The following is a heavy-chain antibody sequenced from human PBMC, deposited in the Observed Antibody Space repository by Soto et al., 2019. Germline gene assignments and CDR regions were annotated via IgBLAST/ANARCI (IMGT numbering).Heavy chain of an antibody. Sequence: GGSLRLSCAASGFTFSDYSMHWVRQAPGKGLEWVSVITGSRGKTYYADSVKGRFTISRDNSKNTLYLQMNSLRAEDTAVYYCARTGDGHHDFLDYWGQGALVTVSS. D-gene: IGHD1-1*01. V-gene: IGHV3-23*01. CDR3: ARTGDGHHDFLDY. CDR2: ITGSRGKT. J-gene: IGHJ4*02. CDR1: GFTFSDYS.